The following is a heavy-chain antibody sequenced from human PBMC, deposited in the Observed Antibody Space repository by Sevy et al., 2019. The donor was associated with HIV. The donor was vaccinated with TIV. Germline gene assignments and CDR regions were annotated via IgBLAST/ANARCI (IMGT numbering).Heavy chain of an antibody. CDR1: GYNFSGYW. Sequence: GESLKISCKGSGYNFSGYWVGWVRQMPGKGLEWMGIIYPTDCHIIYSPSLQGQVTISVDKSITTAYLQWRSLKTSDTAMYYCARSSFYYDNSGFYPFDFWGQGTLVTVSS. CDR3: ARSSFYYDNSGFYPFDF. D-gene: IGHD3-22*01. V-gene: IGHV5-51*01. CDR2: IYPTDCHI. J-gene: IGHJ4*02.